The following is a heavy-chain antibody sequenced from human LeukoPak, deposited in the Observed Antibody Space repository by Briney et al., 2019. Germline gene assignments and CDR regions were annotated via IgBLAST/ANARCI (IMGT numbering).Heavy chain of an antibody. D-gene: IGHD6-19*01. CDR1: GFTFSSYW. V-gene: IGHV3-7*01. CDR2: IKQDGSEK. J-gene: IGHJ4*02. Sequence: TGGSLRLSCAASGFTFSSYWMSWVRQAPGKGLEWVANIKQDGSEKYYVDSVKGRFTISRDNAKNSLYMQMNSLRAEDTAVYYCARVPRNYAGYSSGWMIFDYWGQGTLVTVSS. CDR3: ARVPRNYAGYSSGWMIFDY.